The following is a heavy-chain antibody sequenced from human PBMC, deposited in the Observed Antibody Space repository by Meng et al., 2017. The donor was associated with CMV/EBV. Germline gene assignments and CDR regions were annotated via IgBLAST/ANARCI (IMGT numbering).Heavy chain of an antibody. CDR2: ISGSGGST. D-gene: IGHD4-17*01. Sequence: GESLKISCAASGFTFSSYAMSWVRQAPGKGLEWVSAISGSGGSTYYADSVKGRFTISRDNSKNTLYLQMNSLRAEDTAVYYCARAGDGDAHFDYWGQGTLVTVSS. CDR3: ARAGDGDAHFDY. J-gene: IGHJ4*02. CDR1: GFTFSSYA. V-gene: IGHV3-23*01.